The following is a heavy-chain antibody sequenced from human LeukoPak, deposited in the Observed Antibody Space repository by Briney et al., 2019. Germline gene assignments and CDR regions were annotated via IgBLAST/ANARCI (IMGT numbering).Heavy chain of an antibody. CDR3: ASYDYVWGSYRFDY. J-gene: IGHJ4*02. V-gene: IGHV4-59*06. CDR2: IYYSGST. Sequence: PSETLSLTCTVSGGSISSYYWSWIRQPPGKGLEWIGYIYYSGSTYFNPSLKSRVTISVDTSKNQFSLKLSSVTAADTAVYYCASYDYVWGSYRFDYWGQGTLVTVSS. CDR1: GGSISSYY. D-gene: IGHD3-16*02.